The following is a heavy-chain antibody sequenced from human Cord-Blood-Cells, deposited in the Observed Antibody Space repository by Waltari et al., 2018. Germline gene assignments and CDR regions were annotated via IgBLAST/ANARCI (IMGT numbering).Heavy chain of an antibody. CDR1: GYSISSGYY. V-gene: IGHV4-38-2*02. D-gene: IGHD3-3*01. CDR2: IYHSGST. CDR3: ARAASVYDFWSGYYDY. J-gene: IGHJ4*02. Sequence: QVQLQESGPGLEKPSETLSLTCTVSGYSISSGYYWGWIRQPPGKGLEWIGSIYHSGSTYYNPSLKSRVTISVDTSKNQFSLKLSSVTAADTAVYYCARAASVYDFWSGYYDYWGQGTLVTVSS.